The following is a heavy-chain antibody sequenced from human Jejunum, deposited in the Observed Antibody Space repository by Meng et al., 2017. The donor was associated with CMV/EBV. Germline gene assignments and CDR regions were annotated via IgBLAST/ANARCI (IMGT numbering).Heavy chain of an antibody. CDR1: GGSVNNYY. J-gene: IGHJ4*02. CDR3: ARGPGASTREGFDY. V-gene: IGHV4-4*07. D-gene: IGHD1-26*01. Sequence: QVQLQESGPGLVKPSETLSRTCTVSGGSVNNYYWSWIRQSAGKGLEWIGRFYSSDTYNYHPSLDSRVTMSLDTSKNQFSLNLRSVTAADTATYYCARGPGASTREGFDYWGLGTPVTVSS. CDR2: FYSSDTY.